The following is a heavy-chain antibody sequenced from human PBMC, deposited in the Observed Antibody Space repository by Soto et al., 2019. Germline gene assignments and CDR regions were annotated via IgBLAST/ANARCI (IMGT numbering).Heavy chain of an antibody. Sequence: GGSLRLSCAASGFTFSSYGMHWVRQAPGKGLEWVAVISYDGSNKYYADSVKGRFTISRDNSKNTLYLQMNSLRAEDTAVYYCARDRMTTVINYFDSWGQGSLVTVSS. D-gene: IGHD4-17*01. CDR2: ISYDGSNK. J-gene: IGHJ4*02. CDR3: ARDRMTTVINYFDS. V-gene: IGHV3-30*03. CDR1: GFTFSSYG.